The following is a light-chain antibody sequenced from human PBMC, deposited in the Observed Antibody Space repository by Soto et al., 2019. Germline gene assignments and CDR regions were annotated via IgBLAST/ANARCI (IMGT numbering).Light chain of an antibody. CDR1: QAVSSNY. CDR3: QQYGDLPWT. CDR2: GAS. Sequence: ALTQSPGTLSSSPGERATLSCRASQAVSSNYLAWYQQKPGQAPRLLISGASGRATGVPDRFSGSGSGTEFTLTIDRLESEDFAVYVCQQYGDLPWTFGQGTKVDIK. V-gene: IGKV3-20*01. J-gene: IGKJ1*01.